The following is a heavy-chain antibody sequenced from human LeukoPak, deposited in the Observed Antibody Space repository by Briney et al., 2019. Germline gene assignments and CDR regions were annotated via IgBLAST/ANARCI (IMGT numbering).Heavy chain of an antibody. J-gene: IGHJ4*02. V-gene: IGHV4-59*08. D-gene: IGHD3-16*02. CDR3: ARVRGLGVISPYFDY. Sequence: SETLSLTCSVSGGSISSHCWGWIRRPLGKGLEWLGCINYSGSTHYNPSLESRVTISAATSKNQFSLKLSSVTAADTAVYYCARVRGLGVISPYFDYWGQGILVTVSS. CDR1: GGSISSHC. CDR2: INYSGST.